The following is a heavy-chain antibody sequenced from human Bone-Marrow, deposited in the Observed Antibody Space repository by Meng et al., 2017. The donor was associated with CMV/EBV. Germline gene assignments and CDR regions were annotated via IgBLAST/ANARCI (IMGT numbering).Heavy chain of an antibody. V-gene: IGHV4-59*08. J-gene: IGHJ4*02. CDR2: IYNSGST. CDR1: GGSISSYY. D-gene: IGHD1-26*01. CDR3: ARAAPFSGSYWVDY. Sequence: SETLSLTCTVSGGSISSYYWSWIRQPPGKGLEWIGYIYNSGSTNYNPSLKSRVTILVDTSKNQFSLKLSSVTAADTAVYYCARAAPFSGSYWVDYWGQGTRVTVSS.